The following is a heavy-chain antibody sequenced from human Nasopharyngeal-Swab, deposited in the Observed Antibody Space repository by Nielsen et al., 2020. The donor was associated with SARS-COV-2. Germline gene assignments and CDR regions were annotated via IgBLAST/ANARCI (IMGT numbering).Heavy chain of an antibody. CDR1: DDSITSKRYY. CDR3: AREVVGGLVDS. J-gene: IGHJ4*02. D-gene: IGHD1-26*01. CDR2: FYYSGIT. V-gene: IGHV4-61*01. Sequence: GSLRLSCTVPDDSITSKRYYWSWIRQSPGKGLERIGYFYYSGITNYNPSLKSRVTILIDTSKNQSSLKLNSVTAADTAVYYCAREVVGGLVDSWGQGTLVTVSS.